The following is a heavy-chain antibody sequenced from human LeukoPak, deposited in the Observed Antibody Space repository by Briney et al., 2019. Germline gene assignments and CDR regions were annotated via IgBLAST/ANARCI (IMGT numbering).Heavy chain of an antibody. CDR2: IKQDGSEK. CDR3: ARDTYYYDSSGYSGPRDAFDI. J-gene: IGHJ3*02. Sequence: GGSLRLSCAASGFTFSSYWMSWVRQAPGKGLEWVANIKQDGSEKYYADSVKGRFTISRDNAKNSLYLQMNSLRAEDTAVYYCARDTYYYDSSGYSGPRDAFDIWGQGTMVTVSS. V-gene: IGHV3-7*01. D-gene: IGHD3-22*01. CDR1: GFTFSSYW.